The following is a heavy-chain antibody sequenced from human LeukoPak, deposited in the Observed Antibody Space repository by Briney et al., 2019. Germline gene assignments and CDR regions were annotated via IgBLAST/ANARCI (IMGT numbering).Heavy chain of an antibody. V-gene: IGHV1-69*13. J-gene: IGHJ6*03. CDR3: ARAGARYCSSTSCYRYYYYYMDV. CDR1: GYTFTSYA. D-gene: IGHD2-2*01. CDR2: IIPIFGTA. Sequence: SVKVSCKASGYTFTSYAISWVRQAPGQGLEWMGGIIPIFGTANYAQKFQGRVTITADESTSTAYMELSSLRSEDTAVYYCARAGARYCSSTSCYRYYYYYMDVWGKGTTVTVSS.